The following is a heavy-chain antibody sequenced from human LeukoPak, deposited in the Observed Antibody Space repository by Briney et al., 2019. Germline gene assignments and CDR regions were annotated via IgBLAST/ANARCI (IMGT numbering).Heavy chain of an antibody. V-gene: IGHV4-59*01. CDR2: IYYSGST. Sequence: SETLSLTCTVSGGSISSYYWSWIRQPPGKGLEWIGYIYYSGSTNYNPSLKSRVTISVDTSKNQFSLKLSSVTAADTAVYYCVRESSSWYSGWFDPWGQGTLVTVSS. J-gene: IGHJ5*02. D-gene: IGHD6-13*01. CDR1: GGSISSYY. CDR3: VRESSSWYSGWFDP.